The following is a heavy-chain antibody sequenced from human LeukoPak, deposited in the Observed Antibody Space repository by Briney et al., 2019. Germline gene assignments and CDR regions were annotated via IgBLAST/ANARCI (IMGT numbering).Heavy chain of an antibody. D-gene: IGHD2-2*01. CDR2: IYYRGNT. CDR1: GDSISSSSYY. CDR3: ARHFLGYCSSTSCSSGNFDY. J-gene: IGHJ4*02. Sequence: SETLSLTCTVSGDSISSSSYYWGWIRQPPGKGLQWIGNIYYRGNTYYNPSLKSRVTISVDTSKNQFSLKLSSVTAADTAVFYCARHFLGYCSSTSCSSGNFDYWGQGTLVTVSS. V-gene: IGHV4-39*01.